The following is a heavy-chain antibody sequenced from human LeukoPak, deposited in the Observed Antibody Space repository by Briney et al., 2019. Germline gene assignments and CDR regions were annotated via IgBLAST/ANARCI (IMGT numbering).Heavy chain of an antibody. J-gene: IGHJ6*03. V-gene: IGHV3-11*04. CDR3: ARDGYNYDYVWGSYRVPYYYYMDV. CDR1: GFTFSDYN. D-gene: IGHD3-16*02. CDR2: ISRSGSTK. Sequence: PGGSLRLSCAASGFTFSDYNMRWIRQAPGKGLEWVSSISRSGSTKYYADSVKGRFTISGDNAKNSLYLQMNSLRAEDTAVYYCARDGYNYDYVWGSYRVPYYYYMDVWGKGTTVTVSS.